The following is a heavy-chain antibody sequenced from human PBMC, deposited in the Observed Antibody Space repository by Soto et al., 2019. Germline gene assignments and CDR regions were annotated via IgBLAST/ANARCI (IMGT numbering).Heavy chain of an antibody. V-gene: IGHV3-72*01. D-gene: IGHD1-26*01. CDR2: SRSKASSYST. J-gene: IGHJ4*02. CDR1: GFIFSDHY. CDR3: TASDTGKYTFDY. Sequence: TGGSLRLSCAASGFIFSDHYMDWVRQAPGKGLEWVGRSRSKASSYSTEYAASVRGRFTIARDDSKNSLYLQMNSLKIEDTAMYYCTASDTGKYTFDYWGRGILVTVSS.